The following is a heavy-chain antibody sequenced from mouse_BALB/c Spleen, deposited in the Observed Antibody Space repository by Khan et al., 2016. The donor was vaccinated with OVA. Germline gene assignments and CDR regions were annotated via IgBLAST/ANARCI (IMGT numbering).Heavy chain of an antibody. CDR1: GFTFSNYA. J-gene: IGHJ3*01. Sequence: DVQLVESGGDLVKPGGSLKLSCAASGFTFSNYAMSWVRRTPDKRLEWVATISSAGTYTYYPDSVKGRFTISRNNAKDTLYLQMSSLKSEDTAMFYCASHLTGLFAYWGQGTLVTVSA. CDR3: ASHLTGLFAY. CDR2: ISSAGTYT. V-gene: IGHV5-6*01. D-gene: IGHD4-1*01.